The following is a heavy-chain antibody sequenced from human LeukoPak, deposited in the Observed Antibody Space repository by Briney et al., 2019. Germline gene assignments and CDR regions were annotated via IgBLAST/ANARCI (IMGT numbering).Heavy chain of an antibody. CDR1: GGSMNNYY. D-gene: IGHD3-10*01. Sequence: SETLSLTCTVSGGSMNNYYWGWIRQPPGKGLEWIGSIDYSGSTYYNPSLKSRVTMSVDTSMNQFSLKLTSVTAADTAVYYCARHFYGSGTYNFNWFAPWGQGTLVTVSS. V-gene: IGHV4-39*01. CDR3: ARHFYGSGTYNFNWFAP. J-gene: IGHJ5*02. CDR2: IDYSGST.